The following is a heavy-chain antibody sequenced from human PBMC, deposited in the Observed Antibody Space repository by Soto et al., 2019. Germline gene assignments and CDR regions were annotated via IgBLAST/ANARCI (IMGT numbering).Heavy chain of an antibody. J-gene: IGHJ5*02. CDR2: IYYSGST. Sequence: QVQLQESGPGLVKPSETLSLTCTVSGGSIRSYYWSWIRQPPGKGLEWIGYIYYSGSTYYNPSLKSRVTISVDTSKNQFSLKLSSVTAADTAVYYCARLLWSRGDWFDPWGQGTLVTVSS. V-gene: IGHV4-59*08. CDR1: GGSIRSYY. CDR3: ARLLWSRGDWFDP. D-gene: IGHD3-10*01.